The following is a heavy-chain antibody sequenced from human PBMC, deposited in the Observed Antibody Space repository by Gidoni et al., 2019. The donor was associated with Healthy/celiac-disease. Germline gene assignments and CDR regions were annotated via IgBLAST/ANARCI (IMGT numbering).Heavy chain of an antibody. CDR1: GGSISSSSYY. CDR3: ARRVPGYDSSGYYNY. D-gene: IGHD3-22*01. J-gene: IGHJ4*02. Sequence: QLQLQESGPGLVKPSETLSLTCTVSGGSISSSSYYWGWIRQPPGKGLEWIGSIYSMGSTYYNPSLKSRVTISVDTSKNQFSLKLSSVTAADTAVYYCARRVPGYDSSGYYNYWGQGTLVTVSS. V-gene: IGHV4-39*01. CDR2: IYSMGST.